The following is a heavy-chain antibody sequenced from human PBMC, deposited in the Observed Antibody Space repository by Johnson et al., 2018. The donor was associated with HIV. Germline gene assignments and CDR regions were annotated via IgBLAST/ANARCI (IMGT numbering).Heavy chain of an antibody. Sequence: VQLVESGGGVVQPGRSLRLSCAASGFTFSSYGMHWVRQAPGKGLEWVAFIRYDGSNNYYADSVKGRFTISRDNSKNTLYLQMNSLRAEDTAVYYCARVGGAYCGGDCSPDAFDIWGQGTMVTVYS. J-gene: IGHJ3*02. CDR3: ARVGGAYCGGDCSPDAFDI. CDR2: IRYDGSNN. V-gene: IGHV3-33*08. CDR1: GFTFSSYG. D-gene: IGHD2-21*02.